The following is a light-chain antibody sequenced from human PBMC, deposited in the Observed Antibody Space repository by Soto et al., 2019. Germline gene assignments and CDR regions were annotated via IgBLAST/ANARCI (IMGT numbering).Light chain of an antibody. V-gene: IGKV1-5*03. J-gene: IGKJ3*01. CDR3: QQDNGKPLRT. CDR2: KAS. CDR1: QGISIC. Sequence: LSSFSPSPGSEVPLPCRSSQGISICLAWYQQKPGKAPKLLIYKASSLENGVPSRFSGSGSGTEFTITISSLQTDDFAPYCCQQDNGKPLRTFGAGTKVDIK.